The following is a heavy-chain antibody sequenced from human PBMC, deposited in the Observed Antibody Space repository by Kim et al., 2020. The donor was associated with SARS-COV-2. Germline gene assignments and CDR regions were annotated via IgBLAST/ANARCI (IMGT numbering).Heavy chain of an antibody. Sequence: GGSLRLSCAASGFTFDDYAMHWVRQAPGKGLEWVSGISWNSGSIGYADSVKGRFTISRDNAKNSLYLQMNSLRAEDTALYYCARGRIAAAGMQDYWGQGTLVTVSS. J-gene: IGHJ4*02. V-gene: IGHV3-9*01. CDR3: ARGRIAAAGMQDY. D-gene: IGHD6-13*01. CDR2: ISWNSGSI. CDR1: GFTFDDYA.